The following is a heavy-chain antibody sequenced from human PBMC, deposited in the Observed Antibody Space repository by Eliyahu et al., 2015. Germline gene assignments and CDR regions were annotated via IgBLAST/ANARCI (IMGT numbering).Heavy chain of an antibody. CDR2: ISHGGVSS. V-gene: IGHV3-23*01. CDR1: GXXFSNXA. D-gene: IGHD3-10*01. J-gene: IGHJ4*02. Sequence: EVRLLETGGGFLQPGGSLTLSCAAXGXXFSNXAMSWVRQVPGQGLEWVSEISHGGVSSYYADSVKGRFTISRDNSKNTLYLHITSLRVEDTAVYYCAKALIMGVLVRGDAFDYWGQGVLVTVSS. CDR3: AKALIMGVLVRGDAFDY.